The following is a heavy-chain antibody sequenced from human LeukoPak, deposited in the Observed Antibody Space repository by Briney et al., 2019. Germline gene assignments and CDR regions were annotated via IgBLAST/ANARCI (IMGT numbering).Heavy chain of an antibody. Sequence: QAGGSLRLSCAASGFTFSSYAMSWVRQAPGKGLEWVSAISGSGGSTYYADSVKGRFTISRDNSKRKLYLKMNRLRAEDTAVYYCAKRDTYYDSSGYPRLDAFDIWGQGTMVTVSS. CDR1: GFTFSSYA. D-gene: IGHD3-22*01. J-gene: IGHJ3*02. CDR2: ISGSGGST. CDR3: AKRDTYYDSSGYPRLDAFDI. V-gene: IGHV3-23*01.